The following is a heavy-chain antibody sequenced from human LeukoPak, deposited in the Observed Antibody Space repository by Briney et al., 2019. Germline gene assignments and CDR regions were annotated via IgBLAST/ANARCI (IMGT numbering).Heavy chain of an antibody. CDR2: ISKTSAYI. J-gene: IGHJ4*02. CDR1: GFTFSNYG. CDR3: ARKAYSYGHFDY. D-gene: IGHD5-18*01. Sequence: PGGSLRLSCAASGFTFSNYGMHWVRQAPGKGLEWVSSISKTSAYIYYADSIKGRFTISRDNAKNSLYLQMSSLRAEDTAVYYCARKAYSYGHFDYWGQGSLVTVSS. V-gene: IGHV3-21*01.